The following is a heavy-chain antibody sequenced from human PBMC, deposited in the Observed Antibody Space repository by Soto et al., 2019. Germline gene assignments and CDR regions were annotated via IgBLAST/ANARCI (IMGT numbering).Heavy chain of an antibody. CDR2: IYHSGST. D-gene: IGHD3-22*01. Sequence: KTSETLSLTCVVSGYSIRSGYYWGWIRQPPGKGLEWIGSIYHSGSTYYNPSLKSRVTISVDTSKNQFSLKVSSVTAADTAVYYCARDPSYYDSSGYSFDYWGQGTLVTVSS. CDR3: ARDPSYYDSSGYSFDY. V-gene: IGHV4-38-2*02. CDR1: GYSIRSGYY. J-gene: IGHJ4*02.